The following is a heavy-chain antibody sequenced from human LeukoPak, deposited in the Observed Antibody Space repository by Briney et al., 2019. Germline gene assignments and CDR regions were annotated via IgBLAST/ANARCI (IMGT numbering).Heavy chain of an antibody. CDR2: ISGSGARA. CDR1: GFTFTSYD. Sequence: GGSLRLSCAASGFTFTSYDMSWVRQAPGKGLEWVSAISGSGARAYYADSLQGRFTISRANSKSTLYLQMNSLRAEDTAVYYCAKDRIFVVVPAAISWFDPWGQGTLVTVSS. CDR3: AKDRIFVVVPAAISWFDP. J-gene: IGHJ5*02. D-gene: IGHD2-2*01. V-gene: IGHV3-23*01.